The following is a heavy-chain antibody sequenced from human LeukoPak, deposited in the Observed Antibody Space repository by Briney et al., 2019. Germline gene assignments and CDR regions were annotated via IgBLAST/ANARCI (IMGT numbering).Heavy chain of an antibody. CDR2: IKYDGHDK. CDR1: GFTFSSYW. D-gene: IGHD4-11*01. CDR3: AREMTTPDDAFDM. J-gene: IGHJ3*02. V-gene: IGHV3-30*03. Sequence: GGSLRLSCAASGFTFSSYWMSWVRQAPGKGLEWVAFIKYDGHDKFYADSVRGRFTISRDNSKNILSLQMNSLRGEDTAVYYCAREMTTPDDAFDMWGQGTMVTVSS.